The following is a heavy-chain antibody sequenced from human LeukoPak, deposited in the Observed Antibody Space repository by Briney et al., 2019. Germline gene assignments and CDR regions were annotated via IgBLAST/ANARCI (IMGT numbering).Heavy chain of an antibody. CDR2: ISSSSSYI. CDR3: ARPATDFYYYYYMDV. Sequence: GGSLRLSCAASGFTFSSYSMNWVRQAPGKGLEWVSSISSSSSYIYYADSVKGRFTISRDNAKNSLYLQMNSLRAEDTAVYYCARPATDFYYYYYMDVWGKGTTVTVSS. V-gene: IGHV3-21*01. J-gene: IGHJ6*03. D-gene: IGHD6-25*01. CDR1: GFTFSSYS.